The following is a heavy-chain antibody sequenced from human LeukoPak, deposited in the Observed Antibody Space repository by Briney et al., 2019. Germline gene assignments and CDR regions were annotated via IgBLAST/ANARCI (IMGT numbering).Heavy chain of an antibody. CDR3: ARGDLADYGDYPTPYYYYYGMDV. D-gene: IGHD4-17*01. Sequence: SVTVSCTASGGTFSSYAISWVRQAPGQGLEWMGGIIPIFGTANYAQKFQGRVTITADESTSTAYMELSSLRSEDTAVYYCARGDLADYGDYPTPYYYYYGMDVWGQGTTVTVSS. V-gene: IGHV1-69*13. CDR2: IIPIFGTA. CDR1: GGTFSSYA. J-gene: IGHJ6*02.